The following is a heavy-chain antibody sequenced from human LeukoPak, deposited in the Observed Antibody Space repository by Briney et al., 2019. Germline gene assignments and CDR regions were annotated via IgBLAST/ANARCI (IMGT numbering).Heavy chain of an antibody. CDR3: ARRKLRYFDWLVRAFDI. D-gene: IGHD3-9*01. J-gene: IGHJ3*02. V-gene: IGHV4-34*01. CDR1: GGSFSGYY. Sequence: PSETLSLTCAVYGGSFSGYYWSWIRQPPGKGLEWIGEINHSGSTNYNPSLKSRVTISVDTSKNQFSLKLSSVTAADTAVYYCARRKLRYFDWLVRAFDIWGQGTMVTVSS. CDR2: INHSGST.